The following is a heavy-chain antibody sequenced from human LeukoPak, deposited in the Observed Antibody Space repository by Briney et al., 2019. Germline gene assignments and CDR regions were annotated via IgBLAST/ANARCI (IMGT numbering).Heavy chain of an antibody. Sequence: PGGSLRLSCAASGFTFTSYARSWFRQPPGKGLQRVPPISGSGDSTYYADSVKGRFTISRDNSKNTLYLQMNSLRAEDTAVYYCAKCGAPTCYSFDYWGQGTLVTVSS. CDR2: ISGSGDST. CDR1: GFTFTSYA. CDR3: AKCGAPTCYSFDY. V-gene: IGHV3-23*01. J-gene: IGHJ4*02. D-gene: IGHD2-15*01.